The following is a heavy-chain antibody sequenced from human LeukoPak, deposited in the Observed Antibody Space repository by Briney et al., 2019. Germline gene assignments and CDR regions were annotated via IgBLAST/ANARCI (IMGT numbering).Heavy chain of an antibody. CDR3: AKEGSYGVYFKIDY. D-gene: IGHD4-17*01. CDR1: GFTFSSYG. V-gene: IGHV3-30*18. J-gene: IGHJ4*02. Sequence: PGGSLRLSCAASGFTFSSYGMHWVRQAPGKGLEWVAVISYDGSNKYYADSVKGRFTISRDNSKNTLYLQMNSLRAEDTAVYYCAKEGSYGVYFKIDYWGQGTLVTVSS. CDR2: ISYDGSNK.